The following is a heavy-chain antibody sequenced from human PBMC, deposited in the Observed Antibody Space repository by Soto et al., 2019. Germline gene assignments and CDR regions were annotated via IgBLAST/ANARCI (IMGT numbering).Heavy chain of an antibody. Sequence: GGSLRLACAASGFTFSSYAMHGVRQAPGKGLEWVAVISYDGSNKYYADSVKGRFTISRDNSKNTLYLQMNSLRAEDTAVYYCARDRSAIFGVVIPYYFDYWGQGTLVTVSS. J-gene: IGHJ4*02. CDR1: GFTFSSYA. CDR2: ISYDGSNK. V-gene: IGHV3-30-3*01. CDR3: ARDRSAIFGVVIPYYFDY. D-gene: IGHD3-3*01.